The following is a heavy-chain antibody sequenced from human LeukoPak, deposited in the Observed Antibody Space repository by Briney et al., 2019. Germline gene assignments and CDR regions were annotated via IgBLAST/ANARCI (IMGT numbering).Heavy chain of an antibody. D-gene: IGHD3-22*01. V-gene: IGHV3-30*04. CDR1: GFTFSSYA. CDR3: ARGDPEIYYDSSGYGVDY. J-gene: IGHJ4*02. Sequence: GGSLRLSCAASGFTFSSYAMHWVRQAPGKGLEWVAVISYDGSNKHYADSVKGRFTISRDNSKNTLYLQMNSLRAEDTAVYYCARGDPEIYYDSSGYGVDYWGQGTLVTVSS. CDR2: ISYDGSNK.